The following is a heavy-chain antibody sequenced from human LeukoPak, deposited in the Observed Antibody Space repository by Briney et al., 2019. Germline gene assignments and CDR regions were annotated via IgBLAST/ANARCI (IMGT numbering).Heavy chain of an antibody. Sequence: GGSLRLSCAASGFGFTNAWMVWVRQAPGKGLEWVGRIKSNIDGGTTDFAAPVKGRFTISRDDLTRTLYLQMNSLKTEGTGVYYCTTDFSHFDFSSGYYSYWGQGSLVTVSS. CDR3: TTDFSHFDFSSGYYSY. V-gene: IGHV3-15*01. D-gene: IGHD3-3*01. CDR2: IKSNIDGGTT. CDR1: GFGFTNAW. J-gene: IGHJ4*02.